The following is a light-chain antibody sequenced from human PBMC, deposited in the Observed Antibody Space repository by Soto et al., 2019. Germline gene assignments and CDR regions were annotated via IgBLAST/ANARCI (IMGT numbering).Light chain of an antibody. CDR1: SSNIGAGYD. Sequence: QSVLTQPPSVSGAPGQRVTITCTGNSSNIGAGYDVHRYPQLPGTDPKFLIYGHSNRPSEVPARFSGSKSGTSASLAIIGLQDEDEADCYGQSFDSIQRGVFGGGTKLTVL. J-gene: IGLJ2*01. V-gene: IGLV1-40*01. CDR3: QSFDSIQRGV. CDR2: GHS.